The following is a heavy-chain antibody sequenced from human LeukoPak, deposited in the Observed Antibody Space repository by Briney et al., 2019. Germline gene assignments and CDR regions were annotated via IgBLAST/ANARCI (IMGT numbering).Heavy chain of an antibody. CDR2: MSPNSGNT. CDR1: GYTFTSYD. CDR3: ATCGGDCGGAFDV. D-gene: IGHD2-21*02. V-gene: IGHV1-8*01. J-gene: IGHJ3*01. Sequence: ASVKVSCKASGYTFTSYDINWLRQATGQGLEWMGWMSPNSGNTGYEQKFQGRLTLTRNTSISTAYMELSSLRSEDTAVYYCATCGGDCGGAFDVWGQGTMVTVSS.